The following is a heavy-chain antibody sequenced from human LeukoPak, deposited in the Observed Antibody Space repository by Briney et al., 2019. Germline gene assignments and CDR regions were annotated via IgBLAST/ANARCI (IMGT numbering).Heavy chain of an antibody. Sequence: ASVKVSCKASGGTFSSYAISWVRQAPGQGLEWMGGIIPIFGTANYAQKFQGRVTITADESTSTAYMELSSLRSEDTAVYYCAREHDGTDNWFDPWGQGTLVTVSS. CDR1: GGTFSSYA. CDR2: IIPIFGTA. V-gene: IGHV1-69*13. CDR3: AREHDGTDNWFDP. D-gene: IGHD3-22*01. J-gene: IGHJ5*02.